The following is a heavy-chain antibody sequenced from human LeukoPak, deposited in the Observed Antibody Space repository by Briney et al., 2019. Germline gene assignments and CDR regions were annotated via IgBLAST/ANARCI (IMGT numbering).Heavy chain of an antibody. V-gene: IGHV3-30*02. J-gene: IGHJ4*02. Sequence: PGGSLRLSCAASGFTFSSYGMHWVRQAPGKGLEWVAFIRYDGSNKYYADSVKGRFTISRDNSKNTLYLQMNSLRAEDTAVYYCAKTLVVVAATLDYWGQGTLVTVSS. CDR2: IRYDGSNK. D-gene: IGHD2-15*01. CDR1: GFTFSSYG. CDR3: AKTLVVVAATLDY.